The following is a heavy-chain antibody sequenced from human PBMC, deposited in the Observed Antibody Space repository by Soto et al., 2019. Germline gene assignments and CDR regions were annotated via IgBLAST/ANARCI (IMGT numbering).Heavy chain of an antibody. J-gene: IGHJ4*02. V-gene: IGHV3-30-3*01. Sequence: QVQLVESGGDVVQPGRSLRLSCAASGFTFTSYALHWVRQAPGKGLEWVTLISYDGRNRYYSDSVKGRFTISRDNSKNTLLLEMNSLRAEDAAVYYCARELYGEFVLDHWGPGTLVTVSS. CDR1: GFTFTSYA. CDR2: ISYDGRNR. CDR3: ARELYGEFVLDH. D-gene: IGHD3-10*01.